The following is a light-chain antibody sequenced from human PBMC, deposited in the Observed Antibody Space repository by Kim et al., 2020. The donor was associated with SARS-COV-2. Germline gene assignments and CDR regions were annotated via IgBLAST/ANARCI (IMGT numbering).Light chain of an antibody. CDR2: GNS. J-gene: IGLJ2*01. Sequence: VNISCTGSSSNIGAGYDVHWYQQLPGTAPKHLIYGNSNRPSGVPDRFSGSKSGTSASLAITGLQAEDEADYYCQSYDSSLSGYVVFGGGTQLTVL. V-gene: IGLV1-40*01. CDR1: SSNIGAGYD. CDR3: QSYDSSLSGYVV.